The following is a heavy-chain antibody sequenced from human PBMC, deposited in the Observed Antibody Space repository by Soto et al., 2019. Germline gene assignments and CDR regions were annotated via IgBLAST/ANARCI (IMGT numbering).Heavy chain of an antibody. V-gene: IGHV1-18*01. CDR1: GYTFTSYG. CDR2: ISAYNGNT. Sequence: ASVKVSCTASGYTFTSYGISWVRQAPGQGLEWMGWISAYNGNTNYAQKFQGRVTMTTDTSTSTAYMELRSLRSDDTAVYYCARAPRNEDNWFDPWGQGTLVTVS. J-gene: IGHJ5*02. CDR3: ARAPRNEDNWFDP.